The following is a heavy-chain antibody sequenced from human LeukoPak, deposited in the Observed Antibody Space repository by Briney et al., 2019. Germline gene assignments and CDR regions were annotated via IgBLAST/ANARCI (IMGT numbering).Heavy chain of an antibody. J-gene: IGHJ3*02. V-gene: IGHV4-30-4*01. Sequence: SETLSLTCTVSGGSISSGDYYWSWIRQPPGKGLEWIGYIYYSGSTYYNPSLKSRVTISVDTSKNQFSLKLSSVTAADTAVYYCARVSTWIRGAFDIWGQGTMVTVSS. CDR3: ARVSTWIRGAFDI. CDR2: IYYSGST. CDR1: GGSISSGDYY. D-gene: IGHD5-18*01.